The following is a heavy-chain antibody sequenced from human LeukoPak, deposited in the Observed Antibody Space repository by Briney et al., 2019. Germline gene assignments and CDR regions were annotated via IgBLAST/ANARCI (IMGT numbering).Heavy chain of an antibody. D-gene: IGHD4-17*01. Sequence: GASVKVSCKASGHSFTSYGISWVRQAPGQGLEWMGWISTNIGNTDYAQKVQDRVTMTTDTSTSTAYMELRSLRSDDTAVYYCARDSRYYGDYVDYWGQGTLVTVSS. CDR3: ARDSRYYGDYVDY. CDR2: ISTNIGNT. V-gene: IGHV1-18*01. J-gene: IGHJ4*02. CDR1: GHSFTSYG.